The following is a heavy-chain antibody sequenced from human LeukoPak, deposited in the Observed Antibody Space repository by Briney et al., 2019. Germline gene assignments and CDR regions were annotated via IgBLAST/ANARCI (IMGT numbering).Heavy chain of an antibody. CDR3: AGGSGWLTDY. CDR2: LSSSGGTI. CDR1: GXTFSSYE. Sequence: GGSLRLSCAASGXTFSSYEINWVRQAPGKGLEWVSYLSSSGGTIYYAASVNGRFTISRDNAKNSQYLQMNAVRTEDTAVYFCAGGSGWLTDYWGQGTLVTVSS. J-gene: IGHJ4*02. D-gene: IGHD6-19*01. V-gene: IGHV3-48*03.